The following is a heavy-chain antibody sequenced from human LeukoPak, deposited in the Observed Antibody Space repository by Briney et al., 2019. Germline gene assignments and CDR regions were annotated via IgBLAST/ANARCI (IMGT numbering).Heavy chain of an antibody. V-gene: IGHV4-4*07. D-gene: IGHD3-10*01. CDR2: IYTSGST. Sequence: PSETLSLTCTVSGGSISSYYWSWIRQPAGKGLEWIGRIYTSGSTNYNPSLKSRVTMSVDTSKNQFSLRLKYVTAADTAVYYCARDVPRGTGYMDVWGKGTTVTVSS. CDR3: ARDVPRGTGYMDV. CDR1: GGSISSYY. J-gene: IGHJ6*03.